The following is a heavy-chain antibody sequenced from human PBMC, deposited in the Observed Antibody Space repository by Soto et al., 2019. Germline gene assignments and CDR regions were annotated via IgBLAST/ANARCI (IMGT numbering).Heavy chain of an antibody. CDR1: GYSFTSYW. Sequence: PGESLKISCKGSGYSFTSYWISWVRQMPGKGLEWMGRIYPSDSYTNYSPSFQGHVTTSADKSISTAYLQWSSLKASDTAMYYCARHRPYCSSNSCYKGVYYYYGMDVSGQGTTVTVSS. J-gene: IGHJ6*02. CDR2: IYPSDSYT. D-gene: IGHD2-2*01. CDR3: ARHRPYCSSNSCYKGVYYYYGMDV. V-gene: IGHV5-10-1*01.